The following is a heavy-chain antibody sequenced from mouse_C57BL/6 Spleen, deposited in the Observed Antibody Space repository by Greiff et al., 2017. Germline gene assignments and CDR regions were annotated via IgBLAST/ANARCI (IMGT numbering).Heavy chain of an antibody. V-gene: IGHV14-1*01. D-gene: IGHD1-1*01. CDR3: TTPITTVVARNPYFDY. CDR2: IDPEDGDT. Sequence: VQLQQSGAELVRPGASVKLSCTASGFNIKDYYMHWVKQRPEQGLEWIGRIDPEDGDTEYAPKFQGKATMTADTSSNTAYLQRSSLTSEDTAVYYCTTPITTVVARNPYFDYWGQGTTLTVSS. J-gene: IGHJ2*01. CDR1: GFNIKDYY.